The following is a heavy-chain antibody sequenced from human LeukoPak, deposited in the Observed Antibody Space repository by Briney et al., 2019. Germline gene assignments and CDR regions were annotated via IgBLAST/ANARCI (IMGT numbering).Heavy chain of an antibody. CDR1: GGSISNASYF. CDR3: ARTYNWNPSWFDP. Sequence: PSETLSLTRIVSGGSISNASYFWSWIRQHPVKGLEWIGYIYYGGSTYYNPSLKSRVTISVDTSKNQFSLKLTSVTAADTAVYHCARTYNWNPSWFDPWGQGTLVTVSS. CDR2: IYYGGST. V-gene: IGHV4-31*02. D-gene: IGHD1-20*01. J-gene: IGHJ5*02.